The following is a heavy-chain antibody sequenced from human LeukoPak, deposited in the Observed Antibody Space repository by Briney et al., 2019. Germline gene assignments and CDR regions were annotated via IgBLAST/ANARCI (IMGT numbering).Heavy chain of an antibody. CDR1: GFTFSGSA. J-gene: IGHJ5*02. D-gene: IGHD2-2*01. V-gene: IGHV3-73*01. CDR3: XRHESGYCSSTSCLNWFDP. Sequence: PGGSLKLSCAASGFTFSGSAMHWVRQASGKGLEWVGRIRSKANSYATAYAASVKGRFTISRDDSKNTAYLQMNSLKTEDTAVYYCXRHESGYCSSTSCLNWFDPWGQGTLVTVSS. CDR2: IRSKANSYAT.